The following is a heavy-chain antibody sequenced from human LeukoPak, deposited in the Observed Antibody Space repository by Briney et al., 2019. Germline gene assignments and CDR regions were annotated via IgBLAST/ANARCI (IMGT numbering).Heavy chain of an antibody. CDR1: GFTFSSYA. V-gene: IGHV3-30*04. CDR2: ISYDGSNK. CDR3: ARVVAGAYDY. D-gene: IGHD6-19*01. Sequence: GGSLRLSCAASGFTFSSYAMHWVRQAPGKGLEWVAVISYDGSNKYYADSVKGRFPISRDNSKNTLYLQMNSLRAEDTAVYYCARVVAGAYDYWGQGTLVTVSS. J-gene: IGHJ4*02.